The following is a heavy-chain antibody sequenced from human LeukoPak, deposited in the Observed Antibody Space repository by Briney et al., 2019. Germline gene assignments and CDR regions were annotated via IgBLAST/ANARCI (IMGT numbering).Heavy chain of an antibody. CDR1: GGTFSSYA. CDR3: AIWSGTAMGVNHY. J-gene: IGHJ4*02. D-gene: IGHD5-18*01. V-gene: IGHV1-69*06. Sequence: SVKVSCKASGGTFSSYAISWVRQAPGQGLEWMGGIIPIFGTANYAQKFQGRVTITADKSTSTAYMELRSLRSEDTAVYYCAIWSGTAMGVNHYWGQGTLVTVSS. CDR2: IIPIFGTA.